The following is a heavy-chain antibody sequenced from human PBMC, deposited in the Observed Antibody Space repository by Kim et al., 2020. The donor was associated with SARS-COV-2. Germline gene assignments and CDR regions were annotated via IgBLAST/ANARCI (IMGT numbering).Heavy chain of an antibody. Sequence: GGSLRLSCTTSGLNFADYAMSWFRQAPGKGLEWVAFIRSKRYDETTEYAAAVKGRLIISKDDSKRIAYLQMHGLKTEDTADYDCTSVPYYYDSAAYYLDHWGQGTLVTVSS. V-gene: IGHV3-49*03. CDR2: IRSKRYDETT. CDR3: TSVPYYYDSAAYYLDH. D-gene: IGHD3-22*01. CDR1: GLNFADYA. J-gene: IGHJ4*02.